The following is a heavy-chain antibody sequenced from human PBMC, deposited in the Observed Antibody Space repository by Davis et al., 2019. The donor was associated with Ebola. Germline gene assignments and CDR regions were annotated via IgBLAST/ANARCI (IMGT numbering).Heavy chain of an antibody. J-gene: IGHJ6*02. CDR2: INHSGST. V-gene: IGHV4-34*01. D-gene: IGHD6-13*01. CDR3: ARAPRIATPGAGPFYSYHYYGLDV. CDR1: GGSFSGYY. Sequence: MPSETLSLTCAVYGGSFSGYYWSWIRQPPGKGLEWIGEINHSGSTNYNPSLKSRVTISVDTSKHQFSLKLSSVTAADTAVYFCARAPRIATPGAGPFYSYHYYGLDVWGQGTTVTVSS.